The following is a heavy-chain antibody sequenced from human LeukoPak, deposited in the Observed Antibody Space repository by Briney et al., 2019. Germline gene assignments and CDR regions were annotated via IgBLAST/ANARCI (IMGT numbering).Heavy chain of an antibody. Sequence: SQTLSLTCNVSGGSISSGDYYWSWIRQPPGKGLERIGFIYYSGSTYYNPSLKSRVTISVDTSKNQFSLKLSSVTAADTAVYYCARRGYYDSSGYLDYWGQGTLVTVSS. J-gene: IGHJ4*02. CDR1: GGSISSGDYY. D-gene: IGHD3-22*01. CDR2: IYYSGST. CDR3: ARRGYYDSSGYLDY. V-gene: IGHV4-30-4*01.